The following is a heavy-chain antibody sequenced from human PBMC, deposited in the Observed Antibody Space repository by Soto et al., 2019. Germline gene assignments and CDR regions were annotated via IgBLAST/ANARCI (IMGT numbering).Heavy chain of an antibody. J-gene: IGHJ4*02. D-gene: IGHD5-18*01. V-gene: IGHV3-23*01. CDR1: GFTFSSYA. CDR3: SSEAGFGYSYCYFDY. Sequence: GGSLRLSCAASGFTFSSYAMSWVRQAPGKGLEWVSAISGSGGSTYYADSVKGRFTISRDNSKNTLYLQMNILRVEDTAVYYCSSEAGFGYSYCYFDYWGQGTLVTVSS. CDR2: ISGSGGST.